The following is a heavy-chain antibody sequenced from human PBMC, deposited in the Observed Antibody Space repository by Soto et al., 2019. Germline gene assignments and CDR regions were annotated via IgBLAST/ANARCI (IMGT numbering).Heavy chain of an antibody. CDR2: ISSSSNYI. V-gene: IGHV3-21*01. CDR1: GFTFSSYS. D-gene: IGHD3-9*01. CDR3: AREGTYYDILTGYYLYYFDY. J-gene: IGHJ4*02. Sequence: GGSLRLSCAASGFTFSSYSMNWVRQAPGKGLEWVSSISSSSNYIHYADSVKGRFTISRDNAKNSLYLQVNSLRAEDTAVYYRAREGTYYDILTGYYLYYFDYWGQ.